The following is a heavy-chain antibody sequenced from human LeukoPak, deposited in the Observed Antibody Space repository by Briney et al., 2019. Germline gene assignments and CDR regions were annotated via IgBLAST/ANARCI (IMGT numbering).Heavy chain of an antibody. CDR3: ARRGADMATIPDYGYWYMDV. J-gene: IGHJ6*03. CDR2: LYTSGST. Sequence: SETLSLTCTVSGVSIRSYSWSWIRRPPGKGLEWIGYLYTSGSTDSNPSLKSRVTTSEDTSKNQVSLKLRSVTAADTAVYYCARRGADMATIPDYGYWYMDVWGKGTTVTVSS. D-gene: IGHD5-24*01. V-gene: IGHV4-4*09. CDR1: GVSIRSYS.